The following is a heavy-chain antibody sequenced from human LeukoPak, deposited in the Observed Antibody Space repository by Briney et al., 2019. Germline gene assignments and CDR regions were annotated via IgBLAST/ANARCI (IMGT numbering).Heavy chain of an antibody. J-gene: IGHJ4*02. CDR2: LYTSGSA. Sequence: SGTLSLTCTVSGGSISSYYWSWIRQPAGKGLEWIGRLYTSGSANYNPSLRSRVTISVDTSKNHVSLKLTSVTAADTAVYYCAGSHFGYSTDWGQGTLVTVSS. V-gene: IGHV4-4*07. CDR1: GGSISSYY. D-gene: IGHD6-13*01. CDR3: AGSHFGYSTD.